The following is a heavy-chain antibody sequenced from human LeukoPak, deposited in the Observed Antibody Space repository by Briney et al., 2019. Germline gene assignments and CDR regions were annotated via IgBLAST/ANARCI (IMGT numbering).Heavy chain of an antibody. Sequence: PGGSLRLSCAASGFTFSSSGMHWVRQAPGQGLEWVAVISSDGSNKYYADSVKGRLTISRDNSKSTLYLQMNSLRAEDTAVYYCAKQATTVTLYYFDYWGQGTLVTVSS. CDR2: ISSDGSNK. J-gene: IGHJ4*02. D-gene: IGHD4-17*01. V-gene: IGHV3-30*18. CDR1: GFTFSSSG. CDR3: AKQATTVTLYYFDY.